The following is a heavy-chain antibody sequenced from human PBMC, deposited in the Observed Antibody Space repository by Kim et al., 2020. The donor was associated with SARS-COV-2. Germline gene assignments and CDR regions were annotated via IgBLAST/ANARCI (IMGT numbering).Heavy chain of an antibody. V-gene: IGHV3-49*03. CDR3: TRNDFWSGYYMDV. Sequence: GGSLRFSCTASGFTFGDYAMSWFRQAPGKGLEWVGFIRSKAYGGTPEYAAPVKGRFTISRDDSKSIAYLQMNSLKTEDTAVYYCTRNDFWSGYYMDVWGKGTTVTVSS. D-gene: IGHD3-3*01. J-gene: IGHJ6*03. CDR2: IRSKAYGGTP. CDR1: GFTFGDYA.